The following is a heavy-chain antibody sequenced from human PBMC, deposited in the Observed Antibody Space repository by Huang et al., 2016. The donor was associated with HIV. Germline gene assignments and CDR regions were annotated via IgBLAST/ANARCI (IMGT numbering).Heavy chain of an antibody. CDR1: GYNFKTHA. D-gene: IGHD6-19*01. Sequence: QVQLLQSGAEVKKPGASVKISCKTSGYNFKTHAVSWMRQTPGKGPEWSGWVSGYNSYTTYSQRLQGRVTMTTDTSTNTVYMELRSLRSDDAAVYYCARRVGSGWYGEIDYWGQGTLVTVSS. V-gene: IGHV1-18*04. CDR3: ARRVGSGWYGEIDY. CDR2: VSGYNSYT. J-gene: IGHJ4*02.